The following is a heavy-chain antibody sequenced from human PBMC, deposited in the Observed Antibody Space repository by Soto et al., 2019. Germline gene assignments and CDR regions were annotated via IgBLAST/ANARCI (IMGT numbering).Heavy chain of an antibody. D-gene: IGHD1-26*01. J-gene: IGHJ6*02. Sequence: SETLSLTCTVSGGSISSSNNYYWGWIRQPPGKGLEWIGSIYHSGSTYYNPSLKSRVTISVDTSKNQFSLKVSSVTAADTAVYYCARISVDYYYGMDVWGQGTTVTSP. CDR3: ARISVDYYYGMDV. CDR1: GGSISSSNNYY. V-gene: IGHV4-39*01. CDR2: IYHSGST.